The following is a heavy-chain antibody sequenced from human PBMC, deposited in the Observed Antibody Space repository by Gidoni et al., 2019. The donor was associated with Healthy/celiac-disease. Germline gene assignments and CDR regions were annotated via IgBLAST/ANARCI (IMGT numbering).Heavy chain of an antibody. CDR1: GGSVSSGSYY. D-gene: IGHD5-18*01. Sequence: QVQLQESGPGLVKPSETLSLTCTVSGGSVSSGSYYWSWIRQPPGKGLEWIGYIYYSGSTNYNPSLKSRVTISVDTSKNQFSLKLSSVTAADTAVYYCARDGEYSYGIYYYYYMDVWGKGTTVTVSS. J-gene: IGHJ6*03. V-gene: IGHV4-61*01. CDR2: IYYSGST. CDR3: ARDGEYSYGIYYYYYMDV.